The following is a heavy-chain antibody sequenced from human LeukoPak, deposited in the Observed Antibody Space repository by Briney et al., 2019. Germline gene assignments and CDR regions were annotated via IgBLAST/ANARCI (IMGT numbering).Heavy chain of an antibody. CDR3: AKGGISGWGFFDY. V-gene: IGHV3-30*18. J-gene: IGHJ4*02. CDR2: ISYDGSNK. D-gene: IGHD6-19*01. Sequence: GGSLRLSCAASGFTFSSYGMHWARQAPGRGLEWVAVISYDGSNKYYADSVKGQFTISRDNSKNTLYLQMNSLRAEDTAVYYCAKGGISGWGFFDYWGQGTLVTVSS. CDR1: GFTFSSYG.